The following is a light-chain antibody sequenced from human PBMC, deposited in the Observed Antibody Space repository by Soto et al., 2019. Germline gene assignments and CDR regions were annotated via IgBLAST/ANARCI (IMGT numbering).Light chain of an antibody. Sequence: DIQMTQSPSSLSASVGDRVTITCRASQSISSYLNWYQQKPGKAPKLLSYAASSLQSGVPSRFSGSGSGTELTITISGLQPEDCATYYCQQYNSYAFSFGPGTKVNIK. J-gene: IGKJ3*01. CDR3: QQYNSYAFS. CDR1: QSISSY. CDR2: AAS. V-gene: IGKV1-39*01.